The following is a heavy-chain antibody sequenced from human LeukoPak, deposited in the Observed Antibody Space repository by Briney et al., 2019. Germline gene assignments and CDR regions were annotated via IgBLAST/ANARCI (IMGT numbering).Heavy chain of an antibody. J-gene: IGHJ4*02. V-gene: IGHV3-49*04. CDR3: TRDMKEYYSFWSGYYIDY. CDR2: IRSKAYGGTT. CDR1: GFTFSSSA. Sequence: PGGSLRLSCAASGFTFSSSAMSWVRQAPGKGLEWVGFIRSKAYGGTTEYAASVKGRFTISRDDSKSIAYLQMNSLKTEDTAVYYCTRDMKEYYSFWSGYYIDYWGQGTLVTVSS. D-gene: IGHD3-3*01.